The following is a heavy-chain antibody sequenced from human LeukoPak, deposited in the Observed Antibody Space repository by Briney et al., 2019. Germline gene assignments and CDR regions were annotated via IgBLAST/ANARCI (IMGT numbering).Heavy chain of an antibody. D-gene: IGHD1-26*01. CDR3: ARSSGIVAAGVLDVFDI. V-gene: IGHV3-30*04. CDR2: ISYDGSNK. CDR1: GFTFSSYA. J-gene: IGHJ3*02. Sequence: GGSLRLSCAASGFTFSSYAMHWVRQAPGKGLEWVAVISYDGSNKYYADSVKGRFTISRDNAKNSLYLQMNSLRAEDTAVYYCARSSGIVAAGVLDVFDIWGQGTMVTVSS.